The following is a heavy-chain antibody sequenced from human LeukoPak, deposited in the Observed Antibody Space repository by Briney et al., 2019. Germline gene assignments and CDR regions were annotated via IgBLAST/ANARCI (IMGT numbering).Heavy chain of an antibody. CDR3: AKGRYSGSYYPGDFDY. Sequence: PGGSLRISWAASGFTFNTYTMYWVRQAPGKGLEWVSGISNSCGSTYYADSVKGRFTISRDNSKNTLYLEMHSLRAEDTAIYYCAKGRYSGSYYPGDFDYWGQGTLVTVSS. J-gene: IGHJ4*02. CDR1: GFTFNTYT. D-gene: IGHD1-26*01. CDR2: ISNSCGST. V-gene: IGHV3-23*01.